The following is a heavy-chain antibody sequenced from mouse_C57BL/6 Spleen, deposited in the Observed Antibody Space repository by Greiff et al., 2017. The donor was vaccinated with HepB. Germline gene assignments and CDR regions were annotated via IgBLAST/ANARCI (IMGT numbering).Heavy chain of an antibody. CDR2: IYPSDSET. CDR1: GYTFTSYW. Sequence: QVQLQLPGAELVRPGSSVKLSCKASGYTFTSYWMDWVKQRPGQGLEWIGNIYPSDSETHYNQKFKDKATLTVDKSSSTAYMQLSSLTSEDSAVYYCARRSYAMDYWGQGTSVTVSS. CDR3: ARRSYAMDY. V-gene: IGHV1-61*01. J-gene: IGHJ4*01.